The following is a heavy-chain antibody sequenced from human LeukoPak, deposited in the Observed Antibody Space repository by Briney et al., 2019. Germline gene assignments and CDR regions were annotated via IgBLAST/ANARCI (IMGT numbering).Heavy chain of an antibody. D-gene: IGHD3-22*01. CDR2: MNPNTGNT. CDR3: ARARYYFDSSAYFDY. CDR1: GYTFTTYD. J-gene: IGHJ4*02. Sequence: ASVNVSCKASGYTFTTYDINWVRQTTGQGLEGMGRMNPNTGNTGHAQKFQGRVTITRNTSTNTVYMELSSLRSEDTAIYYCARARYYFDSSAYFDYWGQETLVTVSS. V-gene: IGHV1-8*03.